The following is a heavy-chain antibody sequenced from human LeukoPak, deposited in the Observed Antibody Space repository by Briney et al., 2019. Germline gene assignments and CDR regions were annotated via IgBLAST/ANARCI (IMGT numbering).Heavy chain of an antibody. Sequence: GGSLRLSCAASGFTFSSYAMHWVRQAPGKGLEWVAVISYDGSNKYYADSVKGRFTISRDNSKNTLYLQMNSLRAEDTAVYYCARDLHQGDDCYYYYGMDVWGQGTTVTVSS. J-gene: IGHJ6*02. CDR1: GFTFSSYA. CDR3: ARDLHQGDDCYYYYGMDV. CDR2: ISYDGSNK. D-gene: IGHD2-21*02. V-gene: IGHV3-30-3*01.